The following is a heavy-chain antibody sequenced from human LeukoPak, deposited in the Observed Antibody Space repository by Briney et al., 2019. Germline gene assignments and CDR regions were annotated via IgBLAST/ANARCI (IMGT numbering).Heavy chain of an antibody. CDR2: ISSSGSTI. CDR1: GFTFSSYA. CDR3: ARDGDVDTAMVSPTPFDY. V-gene: IGHV3-11*01. D-gene: IGHD5-18*01. J-gene: IGHJ4*02. Sequence: NTGGSLRLSCAASGFTFSSYAMSWIRQAPGKGLEWVSYISSSGSTIYYADSVKGRFTISRDNAKNSLYLQMNSLRAEDTAVYYCARDGDVDTAMVSPTPFDYWGQGTLVTVSS.